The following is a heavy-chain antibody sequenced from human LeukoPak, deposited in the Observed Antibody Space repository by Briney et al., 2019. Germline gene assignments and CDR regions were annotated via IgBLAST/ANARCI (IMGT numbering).Heavy chain of an antibody. CDR1: GGSLSNYY. J-gene: IGHJ3*02. CDR2: IYYSGST. Sequence: SETLSLTWAVSGGSLSNYYWSWIRQPPGKGLEWIGYIYYSGSTSYNPSLKSRVTISVDTSKNQFSLKLSSVTAADTAVYFCARDITDGRAFDIWGQGTMVTVSS. CDR3: ARDITDGRAFDI. D-gene: IGHD1-14*01. V-gene: IGHV4-59*01.